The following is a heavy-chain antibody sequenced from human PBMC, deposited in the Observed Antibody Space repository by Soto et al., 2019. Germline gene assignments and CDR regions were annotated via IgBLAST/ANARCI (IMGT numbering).Heavy chain of an antibody. CDR2: IYHSGST. CDR1: GGSITSSGYS. Sequence: QLQLQESGSGLVKPSQTLSLTCTVSGGSITSSGYSWSWIRQPPGKGLEWIGYIYHSGSTFYNPSLKSRVTISVDRSKDQFSLKLNSVPAADTAVYYCAKWNSNWFDPWGQGTLVTVS. J-gene: IGHJ5*02. V-gene: IGHV4-30-2*01. CDR3: AKWNSNWFDP. D-gene: IGHD1-7*01.